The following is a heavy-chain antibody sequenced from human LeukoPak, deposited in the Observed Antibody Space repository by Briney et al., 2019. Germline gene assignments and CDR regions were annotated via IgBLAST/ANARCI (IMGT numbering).Heavy chain of an antibody. V-gene: IGHV3-33*01. Sequence: GGSLRLSCAASGFTFSSYGMLWVRQAPGKGLEWVAVIWYDGSNKYYADSVKGRFTISRDNSKNTLYLQMNSLRAEDTAMYYCARDPSSGWYYFDYWGQGTLVTV. CDR1: GFTFSSYG. J-gene: IGHJ4*02. CDR2: IWYDGSNK. CDR3: ARDPSSGWYYFDY. D-gene: IGHD6-19*01.